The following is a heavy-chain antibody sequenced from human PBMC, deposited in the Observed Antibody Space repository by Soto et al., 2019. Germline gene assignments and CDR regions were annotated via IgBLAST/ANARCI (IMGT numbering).Heavy chain of an antibody. V-gene: IGHV3-23*01. J-gene: IGHJ4*02. D-gene: IGHD4-17*01. CDR3: AKGHDYGDYFDY. CDR2: ISGSGGST. Sequence: EVRLLESGGGLVQPGGSLRLSCAASGFTFSSYAMSWVRQAPGKGLEWVSAISGSGGSTYYADSVKGRFTISRDNSKNTLYLQMNSLRAEDTAVYYCAKGHDYGDYFDYWGQGTLVTVSS. CDR1: GFTFSSYA.